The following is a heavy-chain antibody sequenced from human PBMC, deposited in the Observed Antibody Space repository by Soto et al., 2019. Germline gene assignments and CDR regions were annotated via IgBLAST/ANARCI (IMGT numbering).Heavy chain of an antibody. V-gene: IGHV4-39*01. Sequence: SETLSLTCTVSSGSLTNTNDYWGWIRQPPGKGLEWIATIKYSWTTYYNTSLKSRVTISLDTSKKQFSLRLSSVTAADTAVYYCARRSFLPGTIGRWFDPWGQRTLVTVPS. J-gene: IGHJ5*02. CDR2: IKYSWTT. CDR1: SGSLTNTNDY. D-gene: IGHD1-1*01. CDR3: ARRSFLPGTIGRWFDP.